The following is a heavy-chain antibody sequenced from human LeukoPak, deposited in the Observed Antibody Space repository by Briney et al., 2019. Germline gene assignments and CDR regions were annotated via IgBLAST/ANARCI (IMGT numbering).Heavy chain of an antibody. CDR1: GGTFSSYA. J-gene: IGHJ6*03. V-gene: IGHV1-69*01. Sequence: SVNVSCKASGGTFSSYAISWVRQAPGQGLEWMGGIIPIFGTANYAQKFQGRVTITADESTSTAYMELSSLRSEDTAVYYCARDYGDYGYYYYMDVWGKGTTVTVSS. CDR3: ARDYGDYGYYYYMDV. D-gene: IGHD4-17*01. CDR2: IIPIFGTA.